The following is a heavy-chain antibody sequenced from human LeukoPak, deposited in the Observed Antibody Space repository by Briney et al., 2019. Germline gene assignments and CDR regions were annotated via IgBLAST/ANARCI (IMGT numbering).Heavy chain of an antibody. CDR3: ARASPPDYGDYVLAFDI. Sequence: SETLSLTCTVSGGSISSYYWSWIRQPPGKGLEWIGYIYYSGSTNYNPSLKSRVTISVDTSKNQFSLKLSSVTAADTAVYYCARASPPDYGDYVLAFDIWGQGTMVTVSS. D-gene: IGHD4-17*01. CDR1: GGSISSYY. CDR2: IYYSGST. J-gene: IGHJ3*02. V-gene: IGHV4-59*01.